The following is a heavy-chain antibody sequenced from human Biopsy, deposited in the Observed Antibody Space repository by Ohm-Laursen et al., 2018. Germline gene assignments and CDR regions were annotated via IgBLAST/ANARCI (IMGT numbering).Heavy chain of an antibody. J-gene: IGHJ2*01. CDR3: ARHAPSYSGSYWRYFDL. CDR2: LHYTGSP. Sequence: SDTLSLTCAVSGRSISSYYWCWTRQPPGKGLEWIGYLHYTGSPNYNPSLKSRVNISVDTSMNHLSRRLTSVTAANTAVYYCARHAPSYSGSYWRYFDLWGRGTLVTVSS. D-gene: IGHD1-26*01. CDR1: GRSISSYY. V-gene: IGHV4-59*08.